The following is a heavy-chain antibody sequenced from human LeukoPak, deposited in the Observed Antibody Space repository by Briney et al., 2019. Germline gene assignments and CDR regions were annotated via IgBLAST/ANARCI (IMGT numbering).Heavy chain of an antibody. Sequence: ASVKVSCKASGYTFTSYDINWVRRATGQGLEWMGWMNPNSGNTGYAQKFQGRVTMTRNTSISTAYMELSSLRSEDTAVYYCARINLYYYDSSGYYGYYYYGMDVWGQGTTVTVSS. CDR1: GYTFTSYD. CDR2: MNPNSGNT. J-gene: IGHJ6*02. D-gene: IGHD3-22*01. CDR3: ARINLYYYDSSGYYGYYYYGMDV. V-gene: IGHV1-8*01.